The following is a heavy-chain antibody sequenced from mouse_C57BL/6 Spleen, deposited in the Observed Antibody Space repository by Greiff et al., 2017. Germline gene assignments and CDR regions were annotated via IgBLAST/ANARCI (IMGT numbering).Heavy chain of an antibody. D-gene: IGHD2-4*01. Sequence: QVQLQQSGPELVKPGASVKISCKASGYAFSSSWMNWVKQRPGKGLEWIGRIYPGDGDTNYNGKFKGKATLTADKSSSTAYMQRSSLTSEDSAVYFGARNDYDGSQLLLFDYWGQGTTLTVSS. CDR2: IYPGDGDT. V-gene: IGHV1-82*01. CDR1: GYAFSSSW. CDR3: ARNDYDGSQLLLFDY. J-gene: IGHJ2*01.